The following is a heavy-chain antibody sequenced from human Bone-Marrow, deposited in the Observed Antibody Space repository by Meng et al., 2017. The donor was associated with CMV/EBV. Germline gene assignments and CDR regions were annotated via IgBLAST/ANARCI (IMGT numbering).Heavy chain of an antibody. CDR2: INVYNGKR. CDR3: ARDTVGATLLRLGAFDI. J-gene: IGHJ3*02. Sequence: ASVRVSCKASGYTFTSYGISWVRQAPGQGLEWMGWINVYNGKRDYAQKFNVRVTMTTDTSTSTAYMELRSLRSDDTAVYYCARDTVGATLLRLGAFDIWGQGTMVTVSS. V-gene: IGHV1-18*01. CDR1: GYTFTSYG. D-gene: IGHD1-26*01.